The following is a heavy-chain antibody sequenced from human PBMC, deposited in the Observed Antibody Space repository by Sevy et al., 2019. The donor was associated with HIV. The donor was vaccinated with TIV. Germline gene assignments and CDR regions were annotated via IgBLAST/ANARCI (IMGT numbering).Heavy chain of an antibody. CDR1: GFSFSSYG. D-gene: IGHD2-8*02. CDR2: ISGSGGST. Sequence: GGSLRLSCAASGFSFSSYGMTWVRQAPGKGLEWVSAISGSGGSTYYADSVKGRFTISRDNSKNTMYLQMNSLRAEDTAVDYGAKDHESYCDLLDVWGQGTLVTVSS. J-gene: IGHJ6*02. V-gene: IGHV3-23*01. CDR3: AKDHESYCDLLDV.